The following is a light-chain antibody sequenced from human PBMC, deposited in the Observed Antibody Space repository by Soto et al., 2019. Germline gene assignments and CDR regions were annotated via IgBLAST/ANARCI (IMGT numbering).Light chain of an antibody. CDR2: GAS. CDR1: QSVSSSY. Sequence: EIVLTQSPGTLSLSPGERATLSCRASQSVSSSYLAWYQQKPGQAPRLLIYGASSRASGIPDRFSGSGSGTDLNLTITRLEPEDDEVYYCQKYGNSPPHTFGGGTKVEIK. J-gene: IGKJ4*01. CDR3: QKYGNSPPHT. V-gene: IGKV3-20*01.